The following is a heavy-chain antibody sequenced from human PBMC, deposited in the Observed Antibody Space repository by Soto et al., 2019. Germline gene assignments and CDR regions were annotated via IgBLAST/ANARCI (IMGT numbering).Heavy chain of an antibody. V-gene: IGHV4-4*07. CDR3: ARGQRFSDWFDP. CDR1: GGDISTYY. D-gene: IGHD3-3*01. Sequence: QVQLQESGPGLVKPSETLSLTCTVSGGDISTYYWTWIRQPAGKGLEWIGRIYSSGSTKYNPSLKSRVTMSLYTSKNQFSLRLSSVTAADTAVYDCARGQRFSDWFDPWGQVTLVTVSS. J-gene: IGHJ5*02. CDR2: IYSSGST.